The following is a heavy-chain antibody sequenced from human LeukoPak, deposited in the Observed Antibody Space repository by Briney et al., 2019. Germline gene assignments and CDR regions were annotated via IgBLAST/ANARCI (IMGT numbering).Heavy chain of an antibody. D-gene: IGHD3-9*01. J-gene: IGHJ4*02. V-gene: IGHV4-34*01. CDR2: INHSGST. CDR1: GGSFSGYY. CDR3: ARGPRGAVLRYFDS. Sequence: SETLSLTCAVHGGSFSGYYWSWIRQPPGKGLEWIGEINHSGSTNYNPSLKSRVTISVDTSKNQFSLKLSSVTAADTAVYYCARGPRGAVLRYFDSWGQGTLVTVSS.